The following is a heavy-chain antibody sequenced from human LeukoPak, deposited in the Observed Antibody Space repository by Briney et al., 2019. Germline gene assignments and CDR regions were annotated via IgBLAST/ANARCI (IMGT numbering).Heavy chain of an antibody. CDR2: INPNSGGT. D-gene: IGHD3-22*01. Sequence: ASVKVSCKASGYTFTGYYMHWVRQAPGQGLEWMGRINPNSGGTNYAQKFQGRVTMTRDTSISTAYMELSRLRSDDTAVYYCATDYYYDSWFDPWGQGTLVTVSS. CDR1: GYTFTGYY. CDR3: ATDYYYDSWFDP. J-gene: IGHJ5*02. V-gene: IGHV1-2*06.